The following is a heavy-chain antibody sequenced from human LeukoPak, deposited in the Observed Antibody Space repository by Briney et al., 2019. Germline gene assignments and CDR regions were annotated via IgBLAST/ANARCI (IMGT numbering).Heavy chain of an antibody. V-gene: IGHV3-21*01. CDR2: ISSQNSYI. J-gene: IGHJ4*02. Sequence: PGGSLRLSCAASGFTFSRFSMNWVRQAPGKGLEWVSSISSQNSYIYYADSVKGRFTISRDNAKNSLYLQTNSLRAEDTAVYYCAREGITGTTALDYWGQGTLVTVSS. CDR1: GFTFSRFS. D-gene: IGHD1-20*01. CDR3: AREGITGTTALDY.